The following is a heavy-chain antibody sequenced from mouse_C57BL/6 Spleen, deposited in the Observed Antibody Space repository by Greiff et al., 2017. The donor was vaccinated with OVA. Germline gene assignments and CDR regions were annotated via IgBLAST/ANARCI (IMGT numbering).Heavy chain of an antibody. CDR3: ARRSLDDYDGSWFAY. CDR2: IDPSASYT. CDR1: GYTFTSYW. Sequence: QVQLQQPGAELVKPGASVKLSCKASGYTFTSYWMQWVKQRPGQGLEWIGEIDPSASYTNYNQKFKGKATLTVDTSSSTAYMQLSSLTSEDSAVYYCARRSLDDYDGSWFAYWGQGTLVTVSA. V-gene: IGHV1-50*01. J-gene: IGHJ3*01. D-gene: IGHD2-4*01.